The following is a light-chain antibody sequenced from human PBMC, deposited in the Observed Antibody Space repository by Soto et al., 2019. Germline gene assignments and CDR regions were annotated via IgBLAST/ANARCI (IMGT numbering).Light chain of an antibody. CDR2: DAS. CDR1: QSVSSY. CDR3: QQRSNWVFT. J-gene: IGKJ3*01. Sequence: EIVLTQSPATLSLSPGERATLSCRASQSVSSYLAWYQQKPGQAPRLLIYDASNRATGIPARFSGSGSGTDFTLTISSLHPEDFAVYYCQQRSNWVFTFGPGTKVDIK. V-gene: IGKV3-11*01.